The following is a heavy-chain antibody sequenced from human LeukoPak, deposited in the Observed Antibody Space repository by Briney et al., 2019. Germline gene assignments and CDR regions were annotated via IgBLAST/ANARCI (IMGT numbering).Heavy chain of an antibody. CDR1: GDSISSYH. Sequence: SETLSLTCTVSGDSISSYHWSWIRQPPGEGLGWIGHISYSGSTTYNLSLKSRVTISGDTSKNQFSLRLTSLTAADTAVYYCARVGRGDHTWGSYSCDHWGQGTQVTVSS. CDR2: ISYSGST. V-gene: IGHV4-59*01. D-gene: IGHD3-16*01. J-gene: IGHJ4*02. CDR3: ARVGRGDHTWGSYSCDH.